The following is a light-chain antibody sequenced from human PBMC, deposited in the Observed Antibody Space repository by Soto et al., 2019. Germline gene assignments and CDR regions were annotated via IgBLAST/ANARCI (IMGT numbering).Light chain of an antibody. CDR2: EVS. CDR1: SSDVGGYNY. Sequence: QPALTQPASVSGSPGQSITISCTGTSSDVGGYNYVSWFQHHPGKAPKLIIYEVSYRPSGVSNRFSGSKSGDTASLTISGLQAEDEADYYCSSFTNTITRYAFGTGTKLTVL. V-gene: IGLV2-14*01. CDR3: SSFTNTITRYA. J-gene: IGLJ1*01.